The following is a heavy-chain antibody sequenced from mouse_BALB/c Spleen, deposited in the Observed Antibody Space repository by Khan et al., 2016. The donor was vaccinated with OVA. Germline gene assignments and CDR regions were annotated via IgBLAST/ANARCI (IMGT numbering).Heavy chain of an antibody. D-gene: IGHD1-1*01. CDR2: INPSTDYT. J-gene: IGHJ3*01. V-gene: IGHV1-7*01. CDR3: VNHGSSAAWFTY. CDR1: GYTFANYW. Sequence: QVQLKQSGAELAKPGASVKMSCKASGYTFANYWMHWVKQRPGQGLEWIGYINPSTDYTEYNQKFKDKATLTADKSSSTAYMQLTSLTSEDSALYDCVNHGSSAAWFTYWGQGTLVTVSA.